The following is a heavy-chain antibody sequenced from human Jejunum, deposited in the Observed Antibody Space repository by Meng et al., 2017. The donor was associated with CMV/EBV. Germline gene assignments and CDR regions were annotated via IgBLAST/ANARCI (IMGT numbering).Heavy chain of an antibody. CDR1: GGTFSGYY. CDR3: ARGDQGKQLILYY. J-gene: IGHJ4*02. CDR2: INHSETA. V-gene: IGHV4-34*01. D-gene: IGHD6-13*01. Sequence: CACNGGTFSGYYWTWNRQPPGKRLEWIGKINHSETADYNPSLKGRVTIAVDTSKNQFSLTLRSVTDAETAVYYCARGDQGKQLILYYWGQGTLVTVSS.